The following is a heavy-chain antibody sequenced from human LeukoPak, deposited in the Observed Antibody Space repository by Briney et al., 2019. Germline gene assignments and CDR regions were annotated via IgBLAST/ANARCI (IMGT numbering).Heavy chain of an antibody. V-gene: IGHV1-69*04. CDR1: GGTFSSYT. J-gene: IGHJ5*02. CDR2: IIPIFGIA. CDR3: AREMAPAVADENWFDP. D-gene: IGHD6-19*01. Sequence: VEVSCKASGGTFSSYTISWVRPAPGQGLEWMGRIIPIFGIANYAQKFQGRVTITADKSTSTAYMELSSLRSEDTAVYYCAREMAPAVADENWFDPWGQGTLVTVSS.